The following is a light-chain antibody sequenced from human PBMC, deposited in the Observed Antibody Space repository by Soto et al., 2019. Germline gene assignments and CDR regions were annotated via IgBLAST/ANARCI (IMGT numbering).Light chain of an antibody. CDR2: DTS. Sequence: ESKMTQSPSSLPASVGARVAITCRASQNIRNYLAWFQQKPGQVPKRLIYDTSSLQSMVPSRCSGRGSGKEFTLTIIILHPEYFATYYCLQHKSYPITVGQGTRLEIK. J-gene: IGKJ5*01. CDR3: LQHKSYPIT. CDR1: QNIRNY. V-gene: IGKV1-17*01.